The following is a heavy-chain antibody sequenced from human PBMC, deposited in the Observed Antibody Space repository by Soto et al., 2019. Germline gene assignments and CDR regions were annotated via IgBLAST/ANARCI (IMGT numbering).Heavy chain of an antibody. CDR2: IIPIFGTA. D-gene: IGHD6-13*01. Sequence: QVQLVQSGAEVKKPGSSVKVSCKASGGTFSSYAISWVRQAPGQGLEWMGGIIPIFGTANYAQKFQGRVTITADESTRTAYMELGTLRSEAPAVYCCAIPRAYSGSWYGVSWGQGTLVTVSS. CDR1: GGTFSSYA. CDR3: AIPRAYSGSWYGVS. V-gene: IGHV1-69*12. J-gene: IGHJ5*02.